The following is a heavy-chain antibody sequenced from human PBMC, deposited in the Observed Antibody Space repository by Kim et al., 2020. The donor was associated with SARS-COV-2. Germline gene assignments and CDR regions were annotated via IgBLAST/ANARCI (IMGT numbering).Heavy chain of an antibody. CDR3: ARELSTWPNWFDP. V-gene: IGHV4-59*01. J-gene: IGHJ5*02. Sequence: NYTPSLGGRVTISLDRSKTQFSLDLSSVAAADTAVYYCARELSTWPNWFDPWGQGTLVTVSS.